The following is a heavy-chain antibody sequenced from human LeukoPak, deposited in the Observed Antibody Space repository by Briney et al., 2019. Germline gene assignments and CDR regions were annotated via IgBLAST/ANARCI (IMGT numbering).Heavy chain of an antibody. CDR2: MNPNSGNT. V-gene: IGHV1-8*01. D-gene: IGHD2-2*01. J-gene: IGHJ5*02. CDR3: ARGSSHCSSTNCYLDPYWFVP. CDR1: GYTFTSYD. Sequence: PGASAKVSCKASGYTFTSYDINWVRQATGQGLEWMVWMNPNSGNTGYAQKFQGRVTMTRNTSISTAYMELSSLRSEDTAVYYCARGSSHCSSTNCYLDPYWFVPWGQGTIVT.